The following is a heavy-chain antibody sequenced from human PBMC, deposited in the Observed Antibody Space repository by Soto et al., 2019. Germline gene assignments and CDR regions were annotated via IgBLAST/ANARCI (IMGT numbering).Heavy chain of an antibody. J-gene: IGHJ4*02. V-gene: IGHV1-18*01. CDR1: GYTFTSYC. Sequence: ASVKVSCKASGYTFTSYCISWVRHAPGQGLEWMGWISAYNGSTNYAQKLQGRVTMTTDTSTSTAYMELRSLRSDDTAVYYCARDYGSGMASAYWGQGTLVTVSS. CDR2: ISAYNGST. D-gene: IGHD3-10*01. CDR3: ARDYGSGMASAY.